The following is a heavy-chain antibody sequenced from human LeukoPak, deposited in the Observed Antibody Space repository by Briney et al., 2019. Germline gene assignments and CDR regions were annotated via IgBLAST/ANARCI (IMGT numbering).Heavy chain of an antibody. V-gene: IGHV3-23*01. Sequence: GGSLRLSCAASGFALSSYAMSWVRQAPGKGLEWVSSTSRSDAGTHHAESVRGRFTISRDNSKNTLYLQMNSLRADDAAVYYCARAPVTSCRGAFCYPFDIWGQGTLVTVSS. CDR2: TSRSDAGT. CDR3: ARAPVTSCRGAFCYPFDI. D-gene: IGHD2-15*01. CDR1: GFALSSYA. J-gene: IGHJ4*02.